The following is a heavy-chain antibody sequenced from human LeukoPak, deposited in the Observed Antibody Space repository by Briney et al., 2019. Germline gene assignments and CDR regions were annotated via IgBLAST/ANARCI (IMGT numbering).Heavy chain of an antibody. CDR1: GGSISSYY. CDR2: IYTSGSN. Sequence: ASETLSLTCTASGGSISSYYWSWVRQPAGKGLEWIGRIYTSGSNNYNPSLKSRVTISVDTSKSQFSLKLSSVTAADTAVYYCVAARLDYYYYMDVWGKGTTVTVSS. CDR3: VAARLDYYYYMDV. V-gene: IGHV4-4*07. J-gene: IGHJ6*03. D-gene: IGHD6-6*01.